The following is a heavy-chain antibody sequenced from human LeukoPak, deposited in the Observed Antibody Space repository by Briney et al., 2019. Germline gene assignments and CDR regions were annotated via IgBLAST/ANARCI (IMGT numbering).Heavy chain of an antibody. J-gene: IGHJ4*02. CDR3: AKTFYYDSSGYFVY. V-gene: IGHV3-30*18. CDR1: GFPFSSYG. D-gene: IGHD3-22*01. Sequence: GGSLRLSCAASGFPFSSYGVHWVRQAPAKGLEWVAVISYDGSNKYYADSVKRRFTISRDNSKNTLYLQMNSLRAEDTAVYYCAKTFYYDSSGYFVYWGQGTLVTVSS. CDR2: ISYDGSNK.